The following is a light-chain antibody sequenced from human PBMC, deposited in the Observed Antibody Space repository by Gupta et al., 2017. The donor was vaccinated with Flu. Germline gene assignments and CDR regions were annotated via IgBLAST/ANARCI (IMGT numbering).Light chain of an antibody. CDR2: QYD. Sequence: TVTISCTRTSGDVARDYVQWLRQRPGSSPTLVIYQYDERPSGVPARFSGSIDTSSTSASLVIAELMAEDESDYYSPYYDGDNWVFGGGTKLTVL. J-gene: IGLJ3*02. CDR3: PYYDGDNWV. CDR1: SGDVARDY. V-gene: IGLV6-57*01.